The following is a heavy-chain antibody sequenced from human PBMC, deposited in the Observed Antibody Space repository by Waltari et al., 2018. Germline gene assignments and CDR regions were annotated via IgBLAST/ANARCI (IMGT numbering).Heavy chain of an antibody. V-gene: IGHV1-24*01. CDR2: FDPEDGET. J-gene: IGHJ4*02. D-gene: IGHD3-16*01. CDR1: GYTLTELS. CDR3: ATGMGDGDLVGYYFDY. Sequence: QVQLVQSGAEVKKPGASVKVSCKVSGYTLTELSMHWVRPAPGKGFEWMGGFDPEDGETIYAQKFQGRVTMTEDTSTDTAYMELSSLRSEDTAVYYCATGMGDGDLVGYYFDYWGQGTLVTVSS.